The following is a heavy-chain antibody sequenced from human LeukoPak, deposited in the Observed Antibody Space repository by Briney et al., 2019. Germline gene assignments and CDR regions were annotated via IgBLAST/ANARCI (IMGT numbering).Heavy chain of an antibody. D-gene: IGHD5-24*01. Sequence: ASVKVSCKASGYTFTSYDINWVRQATGQGLEWMGWMNPNSGNTGYAQKFQGRVTITRNTSISTAYMELSSLRSEDTAVYYCARSSRDGYIIRPKYFDLWGRGTLVTVSS. CDR2: MNPNSGNT. J-gene: IGHJ2*01. CDR1: GYTFTSYD. CDR3: ARSSRDGYIIRPKYFDL. V-gene: IGHV1-8*03.